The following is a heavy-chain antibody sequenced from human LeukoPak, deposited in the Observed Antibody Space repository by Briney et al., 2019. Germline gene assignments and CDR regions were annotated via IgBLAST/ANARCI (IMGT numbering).Heavy chain of an antibody. J-gene: IGHJ4*02. Sequence: ASVKVSCKASGYTFTNYGITWVRQAPGQGPEWMGWISGYNGNTNYAQKYQGRVTMTTDTSSSTAFMELRSLRSDDTAVYYCARDGATTWPDCWGQGALVTVSS. CDR2: ISGYNGNT. CDR3: ARDGATTWPDC. CDR1: GYTFTNYG. V-gene: IGHV1-18*01. D-gene: IGHD1-26*01.